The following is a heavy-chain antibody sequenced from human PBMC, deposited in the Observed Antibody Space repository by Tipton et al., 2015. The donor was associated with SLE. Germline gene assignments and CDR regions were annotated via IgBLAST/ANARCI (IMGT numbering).Heavy chain of an antibody. V-gene: IGHV4-4*07. Sequence: TLSLTCIVSGGSISSYYWNWIRQPAGKGLEWIGHIQPSGSTFYNPSLKSRVTMSLDMSKNQLSLKLYSVTAADTAVYYCATNGHGETYEFFTEYLRHWGQGTLVTVSS. CDR1: GGSISSYY. CDR3: ATNGHGETYEFFTEYLRH. J-gene: IGHJ1*01. CDR2: IQPSGST. D-gene: IGHD5-12*01.